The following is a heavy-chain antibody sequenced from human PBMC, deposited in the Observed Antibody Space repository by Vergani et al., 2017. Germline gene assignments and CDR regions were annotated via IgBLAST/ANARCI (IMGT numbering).Heavy chain of an antibody. Sequence: EVQLVESGGGLVQPGGSLRLSCAASGFTFSSYWMHWVRHTPEKGLVWVSRINTDGSWTTYADSVKGRFTISRDNAKNSLYLQMNSLRAEDTAVYYCASDDCTSISCYTTNAFDVWGQGTMITVSS. J-gene: IGHJ3*01. V-gene: IGHV3-74*01. CDR2: INTDGSWT. CDR1: GFTFSSYW. CDR3: ASDDCTSISCYTTNAFDV. D-gene: IGHD2-2*02.